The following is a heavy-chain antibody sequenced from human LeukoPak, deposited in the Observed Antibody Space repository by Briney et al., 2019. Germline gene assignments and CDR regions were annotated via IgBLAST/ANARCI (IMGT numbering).Heavy chain of an antibody. CDR1: GFSFSSYE. CDR2: ISSSGSTI. CDR3: ARDADAWFGELSY. V-gene: IGHV3-48*03. J-gene: IGHJ4*02. D-gene: IGHD3-10*01. Sequence: GGSLRLSCAASGFSFSSYEMNWVRQAPGKGLEWVSYISSSGSTIYYADSVKGRFTISRDNAKNSLYLQMNSLRAEDTAVYYCARDADAWFGELSYWGQGTLVTVSS.